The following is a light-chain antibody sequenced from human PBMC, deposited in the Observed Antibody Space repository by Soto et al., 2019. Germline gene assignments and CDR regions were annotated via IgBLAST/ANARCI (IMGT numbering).Light chain of an antibody. CDR2: DVS. CDR1: SSDVGGYNY. CDR3: SSYTITSTRV. J-gene: IGLJ1*01. V-gene: IGLV2-14*01. Sequence: QSVLTQPASVSGSPGQSITISCTGTSSDVGGYNYVSWYQQHPGKVPKLMIYDVSYRPSGVSNRFSGSKSGNTASLTISGLQAEDEADYYCSSYTITSTRVFGSGTKLTVL.